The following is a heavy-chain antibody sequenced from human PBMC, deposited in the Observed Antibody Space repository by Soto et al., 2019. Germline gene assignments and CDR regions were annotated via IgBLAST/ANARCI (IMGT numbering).Heavy chain of an antibody. J-gene: IGHJ4*02. D-gene: IGHD2-15*01. CDR3: ARVEGNVRGIYYFDY. CDR2: VYYSGST. CDR1: GGSISSYY. V-gene: IGHV4-59*01. Sequence: QVQLKESGPGLVKSSETLSLTCTVSGGSISSYYWSWIRQPPGKGLQWIGYVYYSGSTNYNPSLKSRVTISVDTSKNQVSLKLSAVTAADTAVYYCARVEGNVRGIYYFDYWGQGTLVTVSS.